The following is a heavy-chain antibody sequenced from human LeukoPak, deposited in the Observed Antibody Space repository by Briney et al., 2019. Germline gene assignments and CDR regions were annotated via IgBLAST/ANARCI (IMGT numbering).Heavy chain of an antibody. Sequence: ASVEVSCKASGYTFTSTGIIWVRQALGQGLEWMAWISPYNGNTKYARKFQGRVTVTTDTSTTTAYMDLRSLRSDDTAVYYCTRDYLTAAGSDAFDIWGQGTMVTVSS. CDR2: ISPYNGNT. CDR1: GYTFTSTG. D-gene: IGHD6-13*01. J-gene: IGHJ3*02. V-gene: IGHV1-18*01. CDR3: TRDYLTAAGSDAFDI.